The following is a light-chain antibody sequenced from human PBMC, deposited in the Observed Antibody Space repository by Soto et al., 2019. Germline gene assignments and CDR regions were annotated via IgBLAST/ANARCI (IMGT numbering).Light chain of an antibody. V-gene: IGKV1-16*02. Sequence: DVQLTQSPSSLSGYVGDRVTITCRASQAIDNSLAWFQQKPGKAPQPLIYAASSLQSGVPSKFSGRGSGTDFTLTITSLQPEDFGTSYYCQQYKMFLYTFGQGTRVGIK. CDR2: AAS. CDR3: QQYKMFLYT. CDR1: QAIDNS. J-gene: IGKJ2*01.